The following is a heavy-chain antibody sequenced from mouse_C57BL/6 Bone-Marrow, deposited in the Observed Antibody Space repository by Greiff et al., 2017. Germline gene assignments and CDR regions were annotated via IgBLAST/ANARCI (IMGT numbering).Heavy chain of an antibody. Sequence: QVQLQQPGAELVKPGASVKVSCKASGYTFTSYWMHWVKQRPGQGLEWIGRIHPSDSDTNYNQKFKGKATLTVDKTSSTAYMQLSSLKSEDSAVYYCAIPPDDGYYLVWYFDVWGTGTTVTVSS. J-gene: IGHJ1*03. CDR3: AIPPDDGYYLVWYFDV. CDR2: IHPSDSDT. D-gene: IGHD2-3*01. CDR1: GYTFTSYW. V-gene: IGHV1-74*01.